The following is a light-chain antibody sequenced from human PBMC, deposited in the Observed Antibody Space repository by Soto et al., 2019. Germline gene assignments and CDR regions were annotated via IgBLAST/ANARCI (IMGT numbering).Light chain of an antibody. J-gene: IGLJ3*02. CDR2: EVV. Sequence: QSALTQPPSASGSPGQSVTISCTGTKNDIGVYDFVSWYQHHPGKAPRLIIYEVVQRPSGVPDRFSGSKSGNTASLTVSGLQAADEADYYCQSYDRSLSGWVFGGGTKVTVL. V-gene: IGLV2-8*01. CDR3: QSYDRSLSGWV. CDR1: KNDIGVYDF.